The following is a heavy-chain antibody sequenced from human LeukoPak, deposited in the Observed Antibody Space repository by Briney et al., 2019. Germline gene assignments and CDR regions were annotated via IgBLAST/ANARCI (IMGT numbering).Heavy chain of an antibody. D-gene: IGHD3-3*01. CDR1: GGSISSSSYY. CDR2: IYYSGST. V-gene: IGHV4-39*01. J-gene: IGHJ4*02. CDR3: ARAHYDFWSGYYTLLTSYFDY. Sequence: SETLSLTCTVSGGSISSSSYYWGWIRQPPGKGLEWIGSIYYSGSTYYNPSLKNRVTISVDTSKNQFSLKLSSVTAADTAVYYCARAHYDFWSGYYTLLTSYFDYWGQGTLVTVSS.